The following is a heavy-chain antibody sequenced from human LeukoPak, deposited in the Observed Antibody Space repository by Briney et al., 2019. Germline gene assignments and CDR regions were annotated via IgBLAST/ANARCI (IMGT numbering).Heavy chain of an antibody. CDR2: ITPDGTYT. CDR1: GFTFRTYW. D-gene: IGHD3-3*01. CDR3: ASGRSGYRYYYYYYMDV. Sequence: GGSLRLSCVASGFTFRTYWMHWVRQVPGKGLMWVSRITPDGTYTTHADSVKGRFTTSRNNAKNSLYLQMNSLRVEDTAVYYCASGRSGYRYYYYYYMDVWGKGTTVTVSS. J-gene: IGHJ6*03. V-gene: IGHV3-74*01.